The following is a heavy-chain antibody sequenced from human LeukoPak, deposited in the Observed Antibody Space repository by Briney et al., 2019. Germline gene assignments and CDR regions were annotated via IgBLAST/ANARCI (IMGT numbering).Heavy chain of an antibody. V-gene: IGHV3-53*01. D-gene: IGHD6-13*01. CDR3: ARDYSSSWLN. CDR1: GFTISSNY. J-gene: IGHJ4*02. Sequence: GGSLRLSCAASGFTISSNYMSWVRQAPGKGLEWVSIIYSGGSTYYADSVKGRFTISRDNSKNTLYLQMNSLRAEDTAVYYCARDYSSSWLNWGQGTLVTVSS. CDR2: IYSGGST.